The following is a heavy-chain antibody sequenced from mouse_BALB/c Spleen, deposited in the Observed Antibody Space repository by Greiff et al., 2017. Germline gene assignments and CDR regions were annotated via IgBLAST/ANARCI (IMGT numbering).Heavy chain of an antibody. CDR2: ISSGGSYT. J-gene: IGHJ2*01. CDR1: GFTFSSYT. CDR3: TSDRGGDGAYDY. D-gene: IGHD2-13*01. Sequence: EVKVEESGGGLVKPGGSLKLSCAASGFTFSSYTMSWVRQTPEKRLEWVATISSGGSYTYYPDSVKGRFTISRDNAKNTLYLQMSSLKSEDTATYYCTSDRGGDGAYDYWGQGTTLTVSS. V-gene: IGHV5-6-4*01.